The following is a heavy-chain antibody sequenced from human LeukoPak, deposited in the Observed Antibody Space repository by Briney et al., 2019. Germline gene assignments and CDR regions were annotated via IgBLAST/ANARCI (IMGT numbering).Heavy chain of an antibody. J-gene: IGHJ4*02. CDR3: ARGGGGRSTSRY. CDR1: GFTFSTYT. CDR2: ISSSGNTV. D-gene: IGHD2-15*01. Sequence: GGSLRLSCAASGFTFSTYTMNWVRQAPGKGLEWVSYISSSGNTVYYADSVKGRFTISRDNAKNSLYLQMISLSPEDTAVYYCARGGGGRSTSRYWGQGTLVTVSS. V-gene: IGHV3-48*01.